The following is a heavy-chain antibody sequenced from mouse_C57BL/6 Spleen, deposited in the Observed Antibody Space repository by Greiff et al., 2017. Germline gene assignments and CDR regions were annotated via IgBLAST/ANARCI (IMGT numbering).Heavy chain of an antibody. D-gene: IGHD1-1*01. CDR2: IYPGSGST. J-gene: IGHJ2*01. V-gene: IGHV1-55*01. Sequence: VQLQQPGAELVKPGASVKMSCKASGYTFTSYWITWVKQRPGQGLGWIGDIYPGSGSTNYNEKFKSKATLTVDTSSSTAYMQLSSLTSEDSAVYYCAKDYGSSWPSFGYWGQGTTLTVSS. CDR1: GYTFTSYW. CDR3: AKDYGSSWPSFGY.